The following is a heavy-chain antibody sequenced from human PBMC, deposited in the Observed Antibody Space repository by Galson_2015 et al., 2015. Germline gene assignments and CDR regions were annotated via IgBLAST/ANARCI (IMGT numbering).Heavy chain of an antibody. J-gene: IGHJ4*02. Sequence: SLRLSCAASGFTFSSYAMSWVRQAPGKGLEWVSGITGSGGSTYYADSVKGRFTISRDNSKNTLFLQMSSLRAEDTAVYYCAKLSGWAKGGGDSWGQGTLVTVPS. D-gene: IGHD6-19*01. CDR2: ITGSGGST. CDR3: AKLSGWAKGGGDS. CDR1: GFTFSSYA. V-gene: IGHV3-23*01.